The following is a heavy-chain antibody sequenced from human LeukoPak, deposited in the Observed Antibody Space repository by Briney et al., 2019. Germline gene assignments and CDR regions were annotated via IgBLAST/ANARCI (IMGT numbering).Heavy chain of an antibody. Sequence: GGSLRLSCAASGFTFSSYWMHWVRQAPGKGLVWVSRINSDGSSTSYADSVKGRFTISRDNAKNTLYLQMNSLRAEDTAVCYCARGGYSGSYQRPFDYWGQGTLVTVSS. J-gene: IGHJ4*02. CDR1: GFTFSSYW. D-gene: IGHD1-26*01. CDR2: INSDGSST. CDR3: ARGGYSGSYQRPFDY. V-gene: IGHV3-74*01.